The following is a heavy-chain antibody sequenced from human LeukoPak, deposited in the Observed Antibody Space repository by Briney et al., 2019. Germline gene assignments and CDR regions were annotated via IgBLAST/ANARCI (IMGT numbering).Heavy chain of an antibody. CDR1: GGSMSGYY. D-gene: IGHD2-21*02. CDR2: IYTTGGT. J-gene: IGHJ6*02. Sequence: SETLSLTCTVSGGSMSGYYWNWIRQPAGKGLEWIGRIYTTGGTNSNPSLKSRLIMSVDTSTNQFSLKMRFVTAADTAVYYCARNLGGDDYYFYGMDAWGQGTTVTVSS. V-gene: IGHV4-4*07. CDR3: ARNLGGDDYYFYGMDA.